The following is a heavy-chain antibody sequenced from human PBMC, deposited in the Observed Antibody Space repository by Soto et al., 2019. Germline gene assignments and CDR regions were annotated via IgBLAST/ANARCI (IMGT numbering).Heavy chain of an antibody. D-gene: IGHD2-15*01. J-gene: IGHJ6*03. V-gene: IGHV1-69*02. CDR2: IIPNLGIA. CDR1: GGTFSSYT. Sequence: GASVKLSCKASGGTFSSYTIRWVQQDPEQGLEWMGRIIPNLGIANYAQKFQGRVTITADKSTSTAYMELSSLRSEDTAVYYCARSRYCSGGSCYSDYYYYMAVWGKGTTVTVFS. CDR3: ARSRYCSGGSCYSDYYYYMAV.